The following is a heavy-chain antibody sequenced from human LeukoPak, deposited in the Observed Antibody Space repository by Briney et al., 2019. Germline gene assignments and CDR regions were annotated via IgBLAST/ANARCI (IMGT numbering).Heavy chain of an antibody. CDR3: AKDGGYSGFFDY. V-gene: IGHV3-43*02. CDR2: ISGDGGSA. D-gene: IGHD5-12*01. Sequence: GGSLRLSCAASGFTFDDYAMHWVRQAPGKGLEWVSLISGDGGSAYYADSVKGRFTLSRDNSKNSLYLQMNSLRTEDTALYYCAKDGGYSGFFDYWGQGTLVTVSS. CDR1: GFTFDDYA. J-gene: IGHJ4*02.